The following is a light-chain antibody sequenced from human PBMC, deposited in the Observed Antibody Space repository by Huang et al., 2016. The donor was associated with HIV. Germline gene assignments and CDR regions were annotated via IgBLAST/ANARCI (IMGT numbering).Light chain of an antibody. J-gene: IGKJ4*01. V-gene: IGKV3D-15*01. CDR1: PNVRSN. Sequence: EIVMTQSPATLSVSPGGGATLSCRASPNVRSNLAWYQQTPGQAPRLLIYDTSTRASGVAARFRGSGSGTEFTLTISGSQSEDFAVYYCQQYDNWPPGLTFGGGTKVEI. CDR3: QQYDNWPPGLT. CDR2: DTS.